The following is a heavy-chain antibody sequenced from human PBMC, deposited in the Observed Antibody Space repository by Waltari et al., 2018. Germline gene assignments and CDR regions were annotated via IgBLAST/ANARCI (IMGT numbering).Heavy chain of an antibody. CDR1: GGTFSSYA. V-gene: IGHV1-69*01. Sequence: QVQLVQSGAEVKKPGSSVKVSCKASGGTFSSYAISWVRQAPGQGLEWMGGIIPIFGTANYAQKFQGRGTITAGESTRTAYMGRSSLRSEDTAVYYCARGKYYYDSSGYFYYYYYMDVWGKGTTVTVSS. CDR3: ARGKYYYDSSGYFYYYYYMDV. J-gene: IGHJ6*03. D-gene: IGHD3-22*01. CDR2: IIPIFGTA.